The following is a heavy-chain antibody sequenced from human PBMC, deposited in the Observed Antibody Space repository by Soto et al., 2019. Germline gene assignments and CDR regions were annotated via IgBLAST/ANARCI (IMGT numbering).Heavy chain of an antibody. V-gene: IGHV4-34*01. CDR3: ARGYGYFRQ. D-gene: IGHD4-17*01. CDR1: GDSFSGYF. Sequence: SETLSLTCDVSGDSFSGYFCNWLRQPPGKGLEWIGEXSQFGRAXYNPSLETRITISVDTSKTQFSLNLTSVTDADTAVYYCARGYGYFRQWGQGALVTVSS. CDR2: XSQFGRA. J-gene: IGHJ4*02.